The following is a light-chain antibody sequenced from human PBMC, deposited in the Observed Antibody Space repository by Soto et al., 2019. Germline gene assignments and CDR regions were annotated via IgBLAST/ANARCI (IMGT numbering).Light chain of an antibody. V-gene: IGLV1-51*01. CDR1: SSNIGNNY. J-gene: IGLJ2*01. Sequence: QSVLTQPPSVSAAPGQKVTISCTGSSSNIGNNYVSWYQQLPGTAPKLLIYDNNLRPSGIPDRFSGSKSGTSATLDITGLQTGDEADYYCGTWDSRLIAEVFGVGTKLTVL. CDR2: DNN. CDR3: GTWDSRLIAEV.